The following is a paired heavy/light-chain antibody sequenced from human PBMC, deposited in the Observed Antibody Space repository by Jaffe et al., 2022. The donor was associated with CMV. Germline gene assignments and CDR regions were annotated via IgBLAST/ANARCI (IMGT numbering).Light chain of an antibody. V-gene: IGKV1-16*02. CDR2: AAS. CDR1: QGISNC. J-gene: IGKJ1*01. CDR3: QQYYSYPWT. Sequence: DIQMTQSPSSLSASVGDGVTITCRASQGISNCLAWFRQRPGKAPEPLIYAASSLQSGVPPKFSGSGSGTDFALTISSLQPEDFATYYCQQYYSYPWTFGQGTKVEIK.
Heavy chain of an antibody. CDR1: GFNFRNSF. V-gene: IGHV3-49*04. CDR3: TRVQYTYVLFDQWYFDS. D-gene: IGHD5-18*01. CDR2: IRNRGYSATT. J-gene: IGHJ4*02. Sequence: EVQLVESGGGLIQPGQSLRLSCTGAGFNFRNSFMAWVRQAPGQGLEWVGLIRNRGYSATTEYAASVQGRFTISRDDSKSIVFLQMDSLKTEDTAVYYCTRVQYTYVLFDQWYFDSWGQGTLVTVSS.